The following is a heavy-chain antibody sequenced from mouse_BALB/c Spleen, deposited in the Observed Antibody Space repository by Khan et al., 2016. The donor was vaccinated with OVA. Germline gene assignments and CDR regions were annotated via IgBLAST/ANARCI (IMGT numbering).Heavy chain of an antibody. D-gene: IGHD2-4*01. CDR1: GFTFSSFG. J-gene: IGHJ1*01. Sequence: EVELVESGGGLVQPGGSRKLSCAASGFTFSSFGMHWVRQAPEKGLEWVAYISFGSATIYYADTVQGRFTISRNHPKNTLFLKMPSLRAEDTAIYYSARSLITTWYPDVWGAGTTVTVSS. CDR3: ARSLITTWYPDV. V-gene: IGHV5-17*02. CDR2: ISFGSATI.